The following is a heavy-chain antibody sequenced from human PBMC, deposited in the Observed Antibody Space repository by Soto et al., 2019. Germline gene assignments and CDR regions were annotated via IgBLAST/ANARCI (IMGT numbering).Heavy chain of an antibody. CDR2: ISSSSSYT. D-gene: IGHD2-8*01. Sequence: GGSRKPSSATSGFNYCDDYMTWIRQAPGKGLEWVSYISSSSSYTNYADSVKGRFTISRDNAKNSLYLQMNSLRAEDTAVFYCARDNQDLISFCAQGSTVTVS. CDR3: ARDNQDLISF. CDR1: GFNYCDDY. J-gene: IGHJ6*02. V-gene: IGHV3-11*06.